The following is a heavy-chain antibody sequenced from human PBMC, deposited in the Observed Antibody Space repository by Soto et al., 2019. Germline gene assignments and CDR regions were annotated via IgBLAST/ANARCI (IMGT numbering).Heavy chain of an antibody. D-gene: IGHD3-9*01. CDR2: IYYSGST. CDR1: GGSISSGGYY. CDR3: ARGIRYFDTPTYYFDY. V-gene: IGHV4-31*03. J-gene: IGHJ4*02. Sequence: SETLSLTCTVSGGSISSGGYYWSWIRQHPGKGLEWIGYIYYSGSTYYNPSLKSRVTISVDTSKNQFSLKLSSVTAADTAVYYCARGIRYFDTPTYYFDYWGQGTLVTVSS.